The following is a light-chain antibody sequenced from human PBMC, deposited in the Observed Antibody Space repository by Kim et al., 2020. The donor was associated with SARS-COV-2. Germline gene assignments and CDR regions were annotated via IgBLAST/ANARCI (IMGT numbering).Light chain of an antibody. CDR2: EDY. CDR1: SGSFASSY. V-gene: IGLV6-57*03. CDR3: QSYDDTNVV. Sequence: GGTVIIACPRTSGSFASSYVQWFHQRPGSAPTTVIFEDYQRPSGVPDRFSGSVDSSSNSASLTISGLKTEDEGHYYCQSYDDTNVVFGGGTKVTVL. J-gene: IGLJ2*01.